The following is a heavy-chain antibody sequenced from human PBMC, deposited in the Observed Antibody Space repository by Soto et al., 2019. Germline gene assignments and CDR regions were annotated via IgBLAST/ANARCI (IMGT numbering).Heavy chain of an antibody. CDR3: ASSRTVGIVVVPAAMESDAFDI. D-gene: IGHD2-2*03. V-gene: IGHV4-31*03. CDR2: IYYSGST. J-gene: IGHJ3*02. Sequence: PSETLSLTCTVSGGSISSGGYYWSWIRQHPGKGLEWIGYIYYSGSTYYNPSLKSRVTISVDTSKNQFSLKLSSVTAADTAVYYCASSRTVGIVVVPAAMESDAFDIRGQGTMXTVSS. CDR1: GGSISSGGYY.